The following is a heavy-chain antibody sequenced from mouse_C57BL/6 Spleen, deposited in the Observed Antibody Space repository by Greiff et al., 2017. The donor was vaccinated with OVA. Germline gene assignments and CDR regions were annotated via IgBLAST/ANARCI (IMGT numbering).Heavy chain of an antibody. J-gene: IGHJ2*01. CDR3: ARGDSAGYDD. D-gene: IGHD3-2*02. V-gene: IGHV1-61*01. CDR1: GYTFTSYW. CDR2: IYPSDSET. Sequence: QVQLQQPGAELVRPGSSVKLSCKASGYTFTSYWMDWVQQRPGQGLEWIGNIYPSDSETHYNQKFKDKATLTVDKSSSTDYMQLSSLTSEDSAVYYCARGDSAGYDDWGQGTTLTVSS.